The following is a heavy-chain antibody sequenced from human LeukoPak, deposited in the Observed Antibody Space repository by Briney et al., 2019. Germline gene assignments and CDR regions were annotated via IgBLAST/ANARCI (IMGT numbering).Heavy chain of an antibody. J-gene: IGHJ4*02. V-gene: IGHV3-30-3*01. CDR1: GFTFSSYA. D-gene: IGHD1-1*01. Sequence: PGGSLRLSCAASGFTFSSYAMHWVRQAPGKGLEWVAVISYDGSNKYYADSVKGRFTISRDNSKNTLYLQMNSLRAEDTAVYYCAVQLERRSSWCFDYWGQGTLVTVSS. CDR2: ISYDGSNK. CDR3: AVQLERRSSWCFDY.